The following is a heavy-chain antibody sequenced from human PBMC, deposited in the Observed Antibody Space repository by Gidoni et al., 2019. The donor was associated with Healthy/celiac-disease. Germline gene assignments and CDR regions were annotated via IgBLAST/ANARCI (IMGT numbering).Heavy chain of an antibody. V-gene: IGHV4-39*01. D-gene: IGHD6-19*01. CDR2: IYYSGST. CDR3: ARSSGWYWYYFDY. Sequence: QLQLQESGPGLVKPSETLSLTCTVSGGSISSSSYYWGWIRQPPGKGLEWIGSIYYSGSTYYNPSLKSRVTISVDTSKNQFSLKLSSVTAADTAVYYCARSSGWYWYYFDYWGQGTLVTVSS. CDR1: GGSISSSSYY. J-gene: IGHJ4*02.